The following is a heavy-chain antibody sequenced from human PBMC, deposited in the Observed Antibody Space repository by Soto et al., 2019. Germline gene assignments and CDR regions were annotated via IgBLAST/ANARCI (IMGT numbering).Heavy chain of an antibody. CDR1: GGSLRGHY. V-gene: IGHV4-34*01. CDR3: ARAAVKLGATLFDS. Sequence: SETLSLTCAVSGGSLRGHYWSWMRQSPEKGLEWIGGINHSGFTNYNPTLKSRVTISRDASKNQFSLRLSSMTAADSAVYFCARAAVKLGATLFDSWGQGTLVTVSS. J-gene: IGHJ4*02. D-gene: IGHD1-26*01. CDR2: INHSGFT.